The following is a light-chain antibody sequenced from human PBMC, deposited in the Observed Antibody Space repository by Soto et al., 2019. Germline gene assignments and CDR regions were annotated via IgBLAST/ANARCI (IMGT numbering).Light chain of an antibody. CDR1: SSNIGAGYD. CDR2: GNS. V-gene: IGLV1-40*01. Sequence: QSVLTQPPSVSGAPGQRVTISCTGSSSNIGAGYDVHWYQQLPGTAPKLLIYGNSNRPSGVPDRFSGSKSGTSASLGITGLQAEDEADYYCQSYDSSLRRVVFGGGTKLTVL. J-gene: IGLJ2*01. CDR3: QSYDSSLRRVV.